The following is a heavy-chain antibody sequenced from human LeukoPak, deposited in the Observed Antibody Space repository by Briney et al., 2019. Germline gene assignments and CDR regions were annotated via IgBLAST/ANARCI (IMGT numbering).Heavy chain of an antibody. V-gene: IGHV3-48*02. D-gene: IGHD3-22*01. CDR1: RFTFSGDT. CDR2: ISSGSSAI. Sequence: PGGSLRLSCAASRFTFSGDTMNWVRQAPGKGLEWVSYISSGSSAIYYADSVKGRFTISRDKGRNALYLQMNSLRDDDTAVYYCARASSGLYFDYWGQGTLVTVSS. J-gene: IGHJ4*02. CDR3: ARASSGLYFDY.